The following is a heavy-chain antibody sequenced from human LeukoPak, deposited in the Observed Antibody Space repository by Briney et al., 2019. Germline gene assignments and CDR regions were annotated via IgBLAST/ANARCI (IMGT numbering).Heavy chain of an antibody. J-gene: IGHJ3*02. D-gene: IGHD2-21*01. Sequence: SVKVSCKASGGTFSSYAISWVRQAPGQGLEWMGGIIPIFGTANYAQKFQGRVTITADESTSTAYMELSSLRSEDTAVYYCARTRIAYCGGDCYPDAFDIWGQGTMVTVSS. V-gene: IGHV1-69*13. CDR2: IIPIFGTA. CDR3: ARTRIAYCGGDCYPDAFDI. CDR1: GGTFSSYA.